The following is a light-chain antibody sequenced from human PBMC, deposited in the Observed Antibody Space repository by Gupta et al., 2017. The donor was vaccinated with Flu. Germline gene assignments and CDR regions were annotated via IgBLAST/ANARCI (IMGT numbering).Light chain of an antibody. J-gene: IGLJ1*01. CDR1: HLGDHL. CDR2: SDA. CDR3: QAWDNATPF. V-gene: IGLV3-1*01. Sequence: GQTAIINCSGFHLGDHLVCWHQEKAGQSPAMVIYSDARRPSGIHERFSGCRSGDTATLTIGGAQAGDEADYYCQAWDNATPFFGPGTKVTIL.